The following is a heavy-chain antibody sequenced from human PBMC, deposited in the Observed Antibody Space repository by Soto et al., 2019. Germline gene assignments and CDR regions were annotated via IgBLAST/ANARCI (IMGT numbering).Heavy chain of an antibody. Sequence: QVQLVQSGAEVKKPGASVKVSCKASGYTFTSYGISWGRQAPGQGLEWLGWISAYNGNTNYAQKLQGRVTMTTDTSTRTAYMGRRSVGSDDTAVYSGARDRAYYDSRGYSGFDYWGQGTLVTF. V-gene: IGHV1-18*01. CDR2: ISAYNGNT. D-gene: IGHD3-22*01. J-gene: IGHJ4*02. CDR1: GYTFTSYG. CDR3: ARDRAYYDSRGYSGFDY.